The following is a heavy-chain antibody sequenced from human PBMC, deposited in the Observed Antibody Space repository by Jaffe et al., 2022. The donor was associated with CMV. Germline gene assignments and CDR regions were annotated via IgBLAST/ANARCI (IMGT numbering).Heavy chain of an antibody. Sequence: QVQLQESGPGLVRPSQTLSLTCTVTGASISSGRDFWSWIRQHPGKGLEWIGYIYYGGSPFYTPSLKSRVTMSLDTSKNQFSLNLTSLTAADTALYYCVRGGTYMSRFYFDYWGQGTRVTVSS. CDR1: GASISSGRDF. CDR2: IYYGGSP. J-gene: IGHJ4*02. CDR3: VRGGTYMSRFYFDY. V-gene: IGHV4-31*03. D-gene: IGHD3-16*01.